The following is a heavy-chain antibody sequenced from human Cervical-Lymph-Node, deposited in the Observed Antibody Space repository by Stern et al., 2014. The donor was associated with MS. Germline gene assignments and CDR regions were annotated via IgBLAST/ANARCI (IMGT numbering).Heavy chain of an antibody. V-gene: IGHV1-69*01. J-gene: IGHJ5*02. Sequence: QLVQSGAEVRKPGSSVKVSCKASGATFSTHAISWLRQAPGQGPEWMGAIVPIFGRANYVQKLRGRLTITADESASTAYMELRSLRSEDTAVYYCAREHHGGNFASWGQGTLVTVSS. CDR2: IVPIFGRA. CDR3: AREHHGGNFAS. D-gene: IGHD4-23*01. CDR1: GATFSTHA.